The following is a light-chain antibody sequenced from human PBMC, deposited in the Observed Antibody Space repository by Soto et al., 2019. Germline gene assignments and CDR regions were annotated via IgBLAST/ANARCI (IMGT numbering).Light chain of an antibody. Sequence: EIVLTQSPGTLSLSPGERATLSCRASQSVSSRYLAWYQQKPGQGPRLLIYGASSRATGIPDRFSGSGSGTDFTLTISRLEPEDFAVYYCQQYDNSAEITFGQGTRLEIK. V-gene: IGKV3-20*01. CDR2: GAS. CDR1: QSVSSRY. J-gene: IGKJ5*01. CDR3: QQYDNSAEIT.